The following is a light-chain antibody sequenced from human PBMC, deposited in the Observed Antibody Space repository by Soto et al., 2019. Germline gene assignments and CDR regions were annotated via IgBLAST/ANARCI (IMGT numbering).Light chain of an antibody. CDR1: QSVSSN. V-gene: IGKV3-15*01. Sequence: EIVMTQSPATLSVSPGERATLSCRASQSVSSNLAWYQQKPGQAPRLLIYGASTRATGIPARFSGSGSGTEFTLPISSLQFEDFAVYYCRHYNNWRGRCAQGPKVDIK. CDR2: GAS. CDR3: RHYNNWRGR. J-gene: IGKJ1*01.